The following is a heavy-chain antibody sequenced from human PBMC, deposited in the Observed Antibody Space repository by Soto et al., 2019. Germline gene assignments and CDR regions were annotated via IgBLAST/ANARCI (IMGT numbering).Heavy chain of an antibody. Sequence: EVQLLESGGGLVQPGGSLRLSCAASGFTFSSYAMSWVRQAPGKGLEWVSAISGSGGSTYYADSVKGRFTISRDNSKNTLYLQMNSLRAEDTAVYYCVKAERYFDWLSTYFDYRGQGTLVTVSS. V-gene: IGHV3-23*01. CDR2: ISGSGGST. CDR1: GFTFSSYA. J-gene: IGHJ4*02. CDR3: VKAERYFDWLSTYFDY. D-gene: IGHD3-9*01.